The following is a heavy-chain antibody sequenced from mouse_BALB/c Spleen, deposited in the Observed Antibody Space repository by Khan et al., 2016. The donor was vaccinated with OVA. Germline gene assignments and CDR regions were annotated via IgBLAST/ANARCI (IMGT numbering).Heavy chain of an antibody. CDR2: IWSGGGT. Sequence: QVQLKESGPGLVQPSQSLSITCTVSGFSLTTYGVHWVRQSPGKGLEWLGVIWSGGGTDYNAAFISRLSISKDNSKSQVFFKMNSLQADDTAMYYCARNSYMYDFTYWGQGTLVTVSA. D-gene: IGHD2-14*01. J-gene: IGHJ3*01. V-gene: IGHV2-2*01. CDR3: ARNSYMYDFTY. CDR1: GFSLTTYG.